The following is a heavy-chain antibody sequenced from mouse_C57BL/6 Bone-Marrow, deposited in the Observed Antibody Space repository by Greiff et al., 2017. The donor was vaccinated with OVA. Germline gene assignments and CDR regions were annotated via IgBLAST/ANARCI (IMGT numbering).Heavy chain of an antibody. Sequence: VQLQQSGAELVRPGASVKLSCTASGFNIKDDYMHWVKQRPEQGLEWIGWIDPENGDTEYASKFQGKATITADTSSNTAYLQLSSLTSEDTAVYYCTTYRFFYYAMDYWGQGTSVTVSS. J-gene: IGHJ4*01. CDR3: TTYRFFYYAMDY. CDR2: IDPENGDT. V-gene: IGHV14-4*01. CDR1: GFNIKDDY.